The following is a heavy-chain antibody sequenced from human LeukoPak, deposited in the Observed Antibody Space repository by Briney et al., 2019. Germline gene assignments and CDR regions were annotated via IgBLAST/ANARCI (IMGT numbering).Heavy chain of an antibody. D-gene: IGHD2-2*01. CDR2: IRYDGSNK. Sequence: GGSLRLSCAASGFTFSSYGMHWVRQAPGKGLEWVAFIRYDGSNKYYADSVKGRFTISRDNSKNTLYLQMNSLRAEDTAVYYCAKDFADCSSTSCYQYFDYWGQGTLVTVSS. CDR3: AKDFADCSSTSCYQYFDY. V-gene: IGHV3-30*02. CDR1: GFTFSSYG. J-gene: IGHJ4*02.